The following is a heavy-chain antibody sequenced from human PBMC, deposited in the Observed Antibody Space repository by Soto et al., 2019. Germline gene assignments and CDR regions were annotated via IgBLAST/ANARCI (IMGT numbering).Heavy chain of an antibody. CDR1: GFTFSTYE. J-gene: IGHJ4*02. CDR3: ARDNSGWSLDY. Sequence: PGGSLRLSCTASGFTFSTYEINYVRQAPGKGLEWVSDISSSGSTKYYADSVKGRFTISRDNAKNSLYLQMNSLRAEDTAVYYCARDNSGWSLDYWGQGTLVTVSS. D-gene: IGHD6-19*01. V-gene: IGHV3-48*03. CDR2: ISSSGSTK.